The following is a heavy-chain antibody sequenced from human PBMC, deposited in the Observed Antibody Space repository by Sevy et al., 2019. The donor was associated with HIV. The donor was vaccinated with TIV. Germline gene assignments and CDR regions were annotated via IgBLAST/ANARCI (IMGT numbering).Heavy chain of an antibody. CDR3: GGVEVERNYYGMDV. Sequence: GGSLRLSCAASGFTFSSYSMNWVRQAPGKGLEWVSSISSSSSYIYYADSVKGRFTISRDNAKNSLYLQMNSLRAEDTAVDYCGGVEVERNYYGMDVWGQGTTVTVSS. CDR1: GFTFSSYS. V-gene: IGHV3-21*01. D-gene: IGHD1-1*01. J-gene: IGHJ6*02. CDR2: ISSSSSYI.